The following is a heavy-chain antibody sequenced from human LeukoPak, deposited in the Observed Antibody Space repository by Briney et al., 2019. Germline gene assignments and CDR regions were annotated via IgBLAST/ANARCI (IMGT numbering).Heavy chain of an antibody. J-gene: IGHJ4*02. CDR3: ARWVFWTYYFDY. CDR2: TYYRSRWGN. V-gene: IGHV6-1*01. CDR1: GDSVSNNIAT. D-gene: IGHD3/OR15-3a*01. Sequence: SQTLSLTCAISGDSVSNNIATWNWIRQSPSRGLEWLGRTYYRSRWGNDYAISVKSRITINPDTSKNQFSLQLNSVTPEDTAVYYCARWVFWTYYFDYWGQGTLVTVSS.